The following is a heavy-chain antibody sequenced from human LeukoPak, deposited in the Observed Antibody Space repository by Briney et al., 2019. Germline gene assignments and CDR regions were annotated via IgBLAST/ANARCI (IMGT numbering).Heavy chain of an antibody. V-gene: IGHV4-34*01. D-gene: IGHD1-26*01. CDR3: ARGLGRSYYVRYYFDY. J-gene: IGHJ4*02. CDR2: INHSGST. Sequence: NPSETLSLTCAVYGGSFSGYYWSWIRQPPGKGLEWIGEINHSGSTNYNPSLKSRVTISVDTSKDQFSLKLSSVTAADTAVYYCARGLGRSYYVRYYFDYWGQGTLVTVSS. CDR1: GGSFSGYY.